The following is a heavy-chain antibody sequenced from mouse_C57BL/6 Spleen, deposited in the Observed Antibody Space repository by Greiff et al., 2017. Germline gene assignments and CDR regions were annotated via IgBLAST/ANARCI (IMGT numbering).Heavy chain of an antibody. D-gene: IGHD1-1*01. V-gene: IGHV1-26*01. CDR1: GYTFTDYY. CDR3: ARGVYYYGSSPAWFAY. CDR2: INPNNGGT. Sequence: VQLKQSGPELVKPGASVKISCKASGYTFTDYYMNWVKQSHGKSLEWIGDINPNNGGTSYNQKFKGKATLTVDKSSSTAYMELRSLTSEDSAVYYCARGVYYYGSSPAWFAYWGQGTLVTVSA. J-gene: IGHJ3*01.